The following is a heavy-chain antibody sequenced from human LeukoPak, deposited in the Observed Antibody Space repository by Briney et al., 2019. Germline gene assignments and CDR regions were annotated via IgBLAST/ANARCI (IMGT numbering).Heavy chain of an antibody. V-gene: IGHV1-69*13. Sequence: ASVKVSCKASGGTFSSYAISWVRQAPGQGLEWMGGIIPIFGTANYAQKFQGRVTITADESTSTAYMELSSLRSEDTAVYYCARAVTMVRGVIGYYYMDVWGKGTTVTISS. CDR2: IIPIFGTA. D-gene: IGHD3-10*01. CDR3: ARAVTMVRGVIGYYYMDV. CDR1: GGTFSSYA. J-gene: IGHJ6*03.